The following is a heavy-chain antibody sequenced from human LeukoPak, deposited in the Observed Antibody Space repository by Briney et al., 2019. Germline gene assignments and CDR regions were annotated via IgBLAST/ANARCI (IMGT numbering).Heavy chain of an antibody. CDR1: GYSFTSYW. Sequence: GESLKISCEGSGYSFTSYWIGWVRQMPGKGLEWMGIIYPGDSDTRYSPSFQGQVTISADKSISTAYLQWSSLKASDTAMYYCARQGGQRSSGWYPSYYYGMDVWGQGTTVTVSS. CDR3: ARQGGQRSSGWYPSYYYGMDV. CDR2: IYPGDSDT. D-gene: IGHD6-19*01. J-gene: IGHJ6*02. V-gene: IGHV5-51*01.